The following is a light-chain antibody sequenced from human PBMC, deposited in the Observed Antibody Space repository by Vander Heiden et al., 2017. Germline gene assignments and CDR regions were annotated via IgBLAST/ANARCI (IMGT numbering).Light chain of an antibody. CDR2: EDS. J-gene: IGLJ3*02. V-gene: IGLV3-22*01. CDR3: WYGEEDNWV. Sequence: SSELTQLPSVSVSPGQTARITCSGDVLGENYADGYQQKPGQDLVFVIYEDSERYPGSPERFSGSTSATTTTLTISRVRAEDEDDYDCWYGEEDNWVFGGGTKLTVL. CDR1: VLGENY.